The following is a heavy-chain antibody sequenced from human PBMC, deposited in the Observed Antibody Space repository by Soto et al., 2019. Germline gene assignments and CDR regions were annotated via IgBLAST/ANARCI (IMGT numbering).Heavy chain of an antibody. CDR1: GYTFTSYG. CDR3: ARDRQMYSSSWSQGFDY. V-gene: IGHV1-18*01. J-gene: IGHJ4*02. CDR2: ISAYNGNT. Sequence: GAXVKVSCKASGYTFTSYGISWVRQAPGQGLEWMGWISAYNGNTNYAQKLQGRVTMTTDTSTSTAYMELRSLRSDDTAVYYCARDRQMYSSSWSQGFDYWGQGPLVTVSS. D-gene: IGHD6-13*01.